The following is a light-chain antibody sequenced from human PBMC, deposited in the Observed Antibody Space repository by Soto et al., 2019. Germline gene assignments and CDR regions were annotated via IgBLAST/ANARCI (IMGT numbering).Light chain of an antibody. CDR3: QQYGISPT. CDR2: DTS. Sequence: EIVLTQSQATLSLSPGERATLSCVASQSINSNYLAWYQQKPGLAPRLVLYDTSRRAPGIPDRLTGSGSGTDFTLTISRLEPADSAIYYCQQYGISPTFGQGTRLEIK. V-gene: IGKV3D-20*01. J-gene: IGKJ5*01. CDR1: QSINSNY.